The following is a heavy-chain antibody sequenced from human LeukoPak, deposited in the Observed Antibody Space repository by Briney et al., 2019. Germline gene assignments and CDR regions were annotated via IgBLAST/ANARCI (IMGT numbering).Heavy chain of an antibody. D-gene: IGHD3-3*01. CDR3: ARGNEYYDFWSGYHYFDY. CDR1: GYTLTGYY. V-gene: IGHV1-2*02. J-gene: IGHJ4*02. Sequence: ASVKVSCKASGYTLTGYYMHWVRQAPGQGLEWMGWINPNSGGTNYAQKFQGRVTMTRDTSISTAYMELSRLRSDDTAVYYCARGNEYYDFWSGYHYFDYWGQGTLVTVSS. CDR2: INPNSGGT.